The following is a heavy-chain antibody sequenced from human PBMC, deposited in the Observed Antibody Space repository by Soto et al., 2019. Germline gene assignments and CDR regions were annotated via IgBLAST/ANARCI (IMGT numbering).Heavy chain of an antibody. V-gene: IGHV4-31*03. Sequence: SETLSLTCTVSGGSISSGGYYWSWIRQHPGKGLEWIGYIYYSGSTYYNPSLKSRVTISVDTSKNQFSLKLSSVTAADTAVYYCARGEVVPAFDYWGQGTLVTVSS. CDR2: IYYSGST. CDR3: ARGEVVPAFDY. D-gene: IGHD2-2*01. J-gene: IGHJ4*02. CDR1: GGSISSGGYY.